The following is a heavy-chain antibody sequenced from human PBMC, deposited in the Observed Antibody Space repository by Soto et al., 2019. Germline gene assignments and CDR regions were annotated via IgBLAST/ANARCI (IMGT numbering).Heavy chain of an antibody. CDR3: TTDMKRQLDDEAYYYYGMDV. Sequence: EVQLVESGGGLVKPGGSLRLSCAASGFTFSNAWMSWVRQAPGKGLEWVGRIKSKTDGGTTDYAAPVKGRFTISRDDSKNTLYLQMNSLKTEDTAVYYCTTDMKRQLDDEAYYYYGMDVWGQGTTVTVSS. J-gene: IGHJ6*02. CDR2: IKSKTDGGTT. D-gene: IGHD6-13*01. CDR1: GFTFSNAW. V-gene: IGHV3-15*01.